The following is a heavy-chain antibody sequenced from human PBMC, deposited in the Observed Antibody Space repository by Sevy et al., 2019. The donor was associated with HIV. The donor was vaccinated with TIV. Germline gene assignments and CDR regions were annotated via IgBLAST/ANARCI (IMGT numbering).Heavy chain of an antibody. J-gene: IGHJ6*02. Sequence: GGSLRLSCAASGFTFSNYWMTWVRQAPGKGLEWVAYIKHDASEIYYVDSVKGRFIISRDNAENSLYLQRNSLRVEDTAVYYCARDGGLGYCTGGSCNRYYYYYGLDVWGQGTTVTVSS. CDR1: GFTFSNYW. CDR2: IKHDASEI. D-gene: IGHD2-15*01. CDR3: ARDGGLGYCTGGSCNRYYYYYGLDV. V-gene: IGHV3-7*01.